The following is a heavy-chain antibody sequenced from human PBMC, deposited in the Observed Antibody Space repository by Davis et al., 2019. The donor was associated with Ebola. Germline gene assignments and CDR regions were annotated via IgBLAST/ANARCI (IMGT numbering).Heavy chain of an antibody. V-gene: IGHV4-59*08. CDR1: GGSISSYY. J-gene: IGHJ6*02. CDR3: AGSVTYDFWSGYYRNYYYYYGMDV. CDR2: IYYSGST. D-gene: IGHD3-3*01. Sequence: MPSETLSLTCTVSGGSISSYYWSWIRQPPGKGLEWIGYIYYSGSTNYNPSLKSRVTISVDTSKNQFSLKLSSVTAADTAVYYCAGSVTYDFWSGYYRNYYYYYGMDVWGQGTTVTVSS.